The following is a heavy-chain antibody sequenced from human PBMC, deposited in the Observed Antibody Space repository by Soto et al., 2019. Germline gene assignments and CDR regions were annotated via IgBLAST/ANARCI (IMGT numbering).Heavy chain of an antibody. CDR2: IYYSGST. Sequence: QVQLQESGPGLAKPSETLSLTCTVSGGSISNYYWSWIRQPPGKGLEWIGYIYYSGSTNYNPSLKSRATIXXDXSXXQFSLKLSSVTAGDTAVYYCARDRTTPYYQSGMDVWGQGTTVIVSS. D-gene: IGHD1-7*01. CDR1: GGSISNYY. V-gene: IGHV4-59*01. J-gene: IGHJ6*02. CDR3: ARDRTTPYYQSGMDV.